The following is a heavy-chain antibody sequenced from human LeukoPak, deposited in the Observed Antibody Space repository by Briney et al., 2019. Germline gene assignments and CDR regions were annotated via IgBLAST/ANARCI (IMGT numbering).Heavy chain of an antibody. CDR3: AKKVVPTSTNWFDP. CDR2: ISGSGGST. J-gene: IGHJ5*02. D-gene: IGHD2-15*01. Sequence: GGSLRLSCAASGFTFSSWAMSWVRQAPGKGLEWVSTISGSGGSTYYADSVKGRFTISRDNSKNTLYLQMNSLRAEDTAVYYCAKKVVPTSTNWFDPWGQGTLVTASS. CDR1: GFTFSSWA. V-gene: IGHV3-23*01.